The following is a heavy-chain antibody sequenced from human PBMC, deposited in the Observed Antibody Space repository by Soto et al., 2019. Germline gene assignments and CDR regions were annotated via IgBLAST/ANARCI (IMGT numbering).Heavy chain of an antibody. Sequence: QVQLVQSGAEVKKPGSSVKVSCKASGGTFSSYTISWVRQAPGQGLEWMGRISPILGIANYAQKFQGRVTITADKSTSTAYMELSSLRSEDTAVYYCASVFGDLSLFDYWGQGTLVTVSS. V-gene: IGHV1-69*02. D-gene: IGHD4-17*01. CDR3: ASVFGDLSLFDY. CDR2: ISPILGIA. J-gene: IGHJ4*02. CDR1: GGTFSSYT.